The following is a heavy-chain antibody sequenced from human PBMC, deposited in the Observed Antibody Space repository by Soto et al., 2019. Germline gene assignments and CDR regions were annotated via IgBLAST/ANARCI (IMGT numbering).Heavy chain of an antibody. V-gene: IGHV3-23*01. CDR3: AKDLRPGLVVPTKSGFDP. Sequence: SLRLACEASGFPFNTYAMTWFRQLPGMGLEWVSTTSIGGNTDFAESVRGRFSVSRDNSKNTLHLQMTNLRAEDAAIYFCAKDLRPGLVVPTKSGFDPWGQGTRVTVSS. CDR2: TSIGGNT. CDR1: GFPFNTYA. D-gene: IGHD3-10*01. J-gene: IGHJ5*02.